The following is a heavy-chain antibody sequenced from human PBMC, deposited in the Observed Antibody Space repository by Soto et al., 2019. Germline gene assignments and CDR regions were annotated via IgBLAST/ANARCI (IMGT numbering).Heavy chain of an antibody. J-gene: IGHJ4*02. Sequence: SGPTLVNPTQTLTLTCGFSGFSLRGRGMRVSWLRQPPGKALEWLARIDWDGTEYSTPSLKTTLTIATARSQNQLLLTTANVAPAATDSYSCERKMILGRGPCFDFWGQGNLVTVSS. CDR2: IDWDGTE. CDR1: GFSLRGRGMR. V-gene: IGHV2-70*04. D-gene: IGHD3-16*01. CDR3: ERKMILGRGPCFDF.